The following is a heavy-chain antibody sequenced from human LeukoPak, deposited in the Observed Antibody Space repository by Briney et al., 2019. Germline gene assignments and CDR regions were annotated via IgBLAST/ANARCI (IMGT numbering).Heavy chain of an antibody. V-gene: IGHV3-23*01. J-gene: IGHJ3*02. CDR2: ISGSGGST. D-gene: IGHD4-17*01. Sequence: TEGSLRLSCAPSGFTFSSYAMSWVRQAPGKGLEWVSGISGSGGSTYYADSVKGRFTISRDNSKNTLYLQMNSLRAEDTAVYYCAKLPVTTGWAAFDIWGQGTMVTVSS. CDR3: AKLPVTTGWAAFDI. CDR1: GFTFSSYA.